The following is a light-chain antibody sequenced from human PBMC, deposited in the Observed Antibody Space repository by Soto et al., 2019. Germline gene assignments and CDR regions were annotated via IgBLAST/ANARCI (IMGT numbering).Light chain of an antibody. CDR2: EVS. CDR3: SSYTSSSTYF. V-gene: IGLV2-14*01. J-gene: IGLJ1*01. CDR1: SSDVGGYKY. Sequence: QSVLTQPASVSGSPGQSITISCTGTSSDVGGYKYVSWYQQHPGKAPKLMIYEVSNRPSGVSNRFSGSKSGNTASLTISGLQAEDEADYYCSSYTSSSTYFFGTGTKVTVL.